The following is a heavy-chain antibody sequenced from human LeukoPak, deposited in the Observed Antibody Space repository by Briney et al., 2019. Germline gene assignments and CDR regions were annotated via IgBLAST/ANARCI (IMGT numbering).Heavy chain of an antibody. CDR1: GYTFTSYY. D-gene: IGHD6-13*01. V-gene: IGHV1-46*01. CDR2: INPSGGST. J-gene: IGHJ4*02. Sequence: ASVKVSCKASGYTFTSYYMHWVRQAPGQGLEWMGIINPSGGSTSYAQKFQGRVTMTRDTSISTAYMELSRLRSDDTAVYYCARVDPYDSKAAAGSRWGQGTLVTVSS. CDR3: ARVDPYDSKAAAGSR.